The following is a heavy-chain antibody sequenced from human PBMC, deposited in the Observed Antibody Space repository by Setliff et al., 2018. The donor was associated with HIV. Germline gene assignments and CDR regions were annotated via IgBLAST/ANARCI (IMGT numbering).Heavy chain of an antibody. Sequence: SETLSLNCTVSGASISSHYWSWIRQSPGRELEWIGYIYSTVSTNYNPSLQSRVSISMDASKNKFSLKVTSVTSADTAVYYCAKGAGFYCDYTFDYWGQGHLVTVSS. J-gene: IGHJ4*02. V-gene: IGHV4-59*11. D-gene: IGHD4-17*01. CDR2: IYSTVST. CDR3: AKGAGFYCDYTFDY. CDR1: GASISSHY.